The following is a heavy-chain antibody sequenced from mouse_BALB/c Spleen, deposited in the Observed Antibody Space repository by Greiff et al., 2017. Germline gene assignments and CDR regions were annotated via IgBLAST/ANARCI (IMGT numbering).Heavy chain of an antibody. CDR2: IWGGGST. CDR1: GSSLSRYS. V-gene: IGHV2-6-4*01. Sequence: VKLMESGPGLVALSLSLSIPCTVSGSSLSRYSLHWVRQPPGKGLEWLGMIWGGGSTDYNSALKSRLSISKDNYKSQVFLKMNSLPTDDTAMYYCARNEGYFDGWGAGTTVTVSS. CDR3: ARNEGYFDG. J-gene: IGHJ1*01.